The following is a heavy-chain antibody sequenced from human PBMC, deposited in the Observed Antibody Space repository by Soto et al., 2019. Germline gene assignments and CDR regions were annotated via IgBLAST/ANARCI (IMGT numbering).Heavy chain of an antibody. Sequence: QVQLVQSGAEVKKPGSSVKVSCKASGGTFSSYAISWVRQAPGXGLEWMGGIIPIFGTANYAQKFQGRVTXXXXXXXXXXXXXXXXXXXXXXXXXXXXXXXXXXXNDYWGQGTLVTVSS. CDR1: GGTFSSYA. J-gene: IGHJ4*02. CDR2: IIPIFGTA. CDR3: XXXXXXXXNDY. V-gene: IGHV1-69*01.